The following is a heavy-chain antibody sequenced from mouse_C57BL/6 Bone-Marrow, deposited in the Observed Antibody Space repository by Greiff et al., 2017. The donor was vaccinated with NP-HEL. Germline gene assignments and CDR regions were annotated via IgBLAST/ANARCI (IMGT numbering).Heavy chain of an antibody. D-gene: IGHD1-1*01. V-gene: IGHV5-16*01. J-gene: IGHJ1*03. CDR2: INYDGSST. Sequence: EVMLVESEGGLVQPGSSMKLSCTASGFTFSDYYMAWVRQVPEKGLEWVANINYDGSSTYYLDSLKSRFIISRDNAKNILYLQMSSLKSEDTATYDCARAPDYYGSSYGWYFDVWGTGTTVTDSS. CDR1: GFTFSDYY. CDR3: ARAPDYYGSSYGWYFDV.